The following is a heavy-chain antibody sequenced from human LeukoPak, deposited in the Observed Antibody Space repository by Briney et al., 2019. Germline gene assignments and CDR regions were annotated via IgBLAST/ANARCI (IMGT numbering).Heavy chain of an antibody. CDR2: IYYNGGT. Sequence: SETLSLTCTVSGGSIDRSNYYWAWIRQPPEKGLEWIASIYYNGGTYYNPSLKSRVTISIDTSKNQFSLKLSSVTAADTAVYYCARLGYCSSTNCYMEAFDIWGQGTMVTVSS. V-gene: IGHV4-39*01. J-gene: IGHJ3*02. CDR1: GGSIDRSNYY. CDR3: ARLGYCSSTNCYMEAFDI. D-gene: IGHD2-2*01.